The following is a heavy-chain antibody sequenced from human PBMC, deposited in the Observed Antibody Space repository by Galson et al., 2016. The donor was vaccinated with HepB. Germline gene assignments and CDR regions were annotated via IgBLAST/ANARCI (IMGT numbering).Heavy chain of an antibody. V-gene: IGHV4-39*01. D-gene: IGHD2-15*01. Sequence: SETLSLTCTVSGRSISSSNYYWGWIRQPPGKGLEWIGSFYFTGSTYYNPSLKSRVTIYVDTSKNQFSLRLTSVTAADTAVYYCARRKVVVGVRQTFDIWGQGTMVTVSS. CDR2: FYFTGST. CDR1: GRSISSSNYY. J-gene: IGHJ3*02. CDR3: ARRKVVVGVRQTFDI.